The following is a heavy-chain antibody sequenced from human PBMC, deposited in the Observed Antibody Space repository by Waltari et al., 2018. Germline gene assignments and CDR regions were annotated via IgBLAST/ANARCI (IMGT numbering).Heavy chain of an antibody. CDR3: AKDKLKRSSSWGVDY. CDR2: IRNDGSNE. D-gene: IGHD6-6*01. Sequence: QVKLVESGGGVVQPGGSLRLSCAASGFTVRNYGLHWVRQAPGKGLEWVAFIRNDGSNENYVDSVKGRFTISRGNSKNTLYLHINGLRAEDTAVYYCAKDKLKRSSSWGVDYWGQGTQVTVSS. J-gene: IGHJ4*02. V-gene: IGHV3-30*02. CDR1: GFTVRNYG.